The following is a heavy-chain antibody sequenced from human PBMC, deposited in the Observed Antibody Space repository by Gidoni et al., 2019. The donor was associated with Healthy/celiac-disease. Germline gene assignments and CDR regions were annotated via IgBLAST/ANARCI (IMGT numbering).Heavy chain of an antibody. Sequence: VQLQQWGAGLLKPSATLSLTCAVYGGSFSGYYWSWIRQPPGKGLEWIGEINHSGSTNYNPSLKSRVTISVDTSKNQFSLKLSSVTAADTAVYYCARGYCSSTSCYVAWFDPWGQGTLVTVSS. D-gene: IGHD2-2*01. J-gene: IGHJ5*02. CDR1: GGSFSGYY. V-gene: IGHV4-34*01. CDR3: ARGYCSSTSCYVAWFDP. CDR2: INHSGST.